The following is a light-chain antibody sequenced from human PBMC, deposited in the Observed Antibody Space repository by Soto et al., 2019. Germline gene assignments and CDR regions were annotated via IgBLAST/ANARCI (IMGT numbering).Light chain of an antibody. V-gene: IGKV1-5*03. J-gene: IGKJ2*01. CDR2: KAS. CDR1: QSMSGW. CDR3: QEYNTHSRYT. Sequence: DIPMTQSPSTLSASVGDRVTITCRASQSMSGWLAWYQQKPGKAPKLLIYKASRLQSGVPSRFSGSGSGTEFTLTISSLQPDDFATYYCQEYNTHSRYTFGQGTKLEIK.